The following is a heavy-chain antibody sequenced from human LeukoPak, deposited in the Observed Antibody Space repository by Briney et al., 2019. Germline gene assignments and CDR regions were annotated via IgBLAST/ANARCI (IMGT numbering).Heavy chain of an antibody. Sequence: PGGSLRLSCAASGFTFSSYWMSWVRQAPGKGLEWVANIKQDGSEKYYVDSVKGRFTISRDNAKNSLYLQMNSLRAEDTAVYYCARDLPAAYDAFDIWGQGTMVTVSS. D-gene: IGHD2-2*01. CDR3: ARDLPAAYDAFDI. J-gene: IGHJ3*02. V-gene: IGHV3-7*01. CDR2: IKQDGSEK. CDR1: GFTFSSYW.